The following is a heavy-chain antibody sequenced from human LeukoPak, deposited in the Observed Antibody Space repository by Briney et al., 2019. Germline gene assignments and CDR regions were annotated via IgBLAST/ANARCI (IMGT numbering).Heavy chain of an antibody. CDR1: GYTFTSYY. CDR2: INPSGGST. Sequence: GASAKVSCKASGYTFTSYYMHWVRQAPGQGLEWMGIINPSGGSTSYAQKFQGRVTMTRDMSTSTVYMELSSLRSEDTAVYYCARDRAITMIVAQNAFDIWGQGTMVTVSS. CDR3: ARDRAITMIVAQNAFDI. D-gene: IGHD3-22*01. J-gene: IGHJ3*02. V-gene: IGHV1-46*01.